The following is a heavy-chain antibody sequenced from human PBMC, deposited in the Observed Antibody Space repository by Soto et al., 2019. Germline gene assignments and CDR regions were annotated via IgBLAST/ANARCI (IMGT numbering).Heavy chain of an antibody. D-gene: IGHD3-10*01. CDR2: IIPIFGTA. CDR1: GGTFSSYA. Sequence: VQLVQSGAEVKKPGSSVKVSCKASGGTFSSYAISWVRQAPGQGLEWMGGIIPIFGTADYAQKFQGRVTITADESTRTAYLELRSLRSEDTAVYYCALHYGSGSNYYNYGMDVWGQGTTVTVSS. V-gene: IGHV1-69*12. CDR3: ALHYGSGSNYYNYGMDV. J-gene: IGHJ6*02.